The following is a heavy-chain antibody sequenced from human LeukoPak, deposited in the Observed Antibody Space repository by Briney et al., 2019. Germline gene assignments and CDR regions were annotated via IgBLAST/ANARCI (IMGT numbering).Heavy chain of an antibody. CDR3: ARDFLRDYGMDV. J-gene: IGHJ6*02. V-gene: IGHV3-33*01. CDR2: IWYDGSNK. D-gene: IGHD3-3*01. CDR1: GFTFSSYG. Sequence: GGSLRLSCAASGFTFSSYGMHWVRQAPGKGLEWVAVIWYDGSNKYYADSVKGRFTISRDNSKNTLYLQMNSLRAEDTAVYYCARDFLRDYGMDVWGQGTTVTVSS.